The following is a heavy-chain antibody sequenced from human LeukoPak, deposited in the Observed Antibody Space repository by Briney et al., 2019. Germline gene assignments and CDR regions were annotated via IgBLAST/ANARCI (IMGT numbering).Heavy chain of an antibody. D-gene: IGHD2-2*01. CDR3: AKGLLYCSSTSCYPPGPNHDAFDI. CDR2: ISGSGGST. Sequence: GGSLRLSCAASGFTFSSYAMSWVRQAPGKGLKWVSAISGSGGSTYYADSVKGRFTISRDNSKNTLYLQMNSLRAEDTAVYYCAKGLLYCSSTSCYPPGPNHDAFDIRGQGTMVTVSS. CDR1: GFTFSSYA. J-gene: IGHJ3*02. V-gene: IGHV3-23*01.